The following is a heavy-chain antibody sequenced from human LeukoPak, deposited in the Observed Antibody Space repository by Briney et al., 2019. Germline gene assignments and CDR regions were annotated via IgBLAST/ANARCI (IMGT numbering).Heavy chain of an antibody. Sequence: SSETLLLTGTGSGGSKRRYYLSALRQAPGKGLEWIGYIYYSGSTNYNPSLKSRVTISVGTSKNQFSLKLNSVTAADTAVYYCARDTEYNYTLDYWGQGTLVTVSS. CDR2: IYYSGST. V-gene: IGHV4-59*01. J-gene: IGHJ4*02. CDR1: GGSKRRYY. CDR3: ARDTEYNYTLDY. D-gene: IGHD5-18*01.